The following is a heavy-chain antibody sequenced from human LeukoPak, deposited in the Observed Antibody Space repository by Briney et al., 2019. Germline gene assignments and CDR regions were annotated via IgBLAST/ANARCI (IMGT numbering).Heavy chain of an antibody. CDR3: ARVGSIAARPIDY. J-gene: IGHJ4*02. D-gene: IGHD6-6*01. CDR2: IYHSGST. CDR1: GYSISSGYY. V-gene: IGHV4-38-2*02. Sequence: PSETLSLTCTVSGYSISSGYYWGWIRPPPGKGLEWIGSIYHSGSTYYNPSLKSRVTISVDTSKNQFSLKLSSVTAADTAVYYCARVGSIAARPIDYWGQGTLVTVSS.